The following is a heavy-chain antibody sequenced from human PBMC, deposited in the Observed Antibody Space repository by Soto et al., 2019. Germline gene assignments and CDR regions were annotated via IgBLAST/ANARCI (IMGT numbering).Heavy chain of an antibody. CDR2: IIPIFGTA. D-gene: IGHD3-10*01. V-gene: IGHV1-69*06. CDR1: GGTFSSYA. CDR3: AREVTSYYYGSGSYTYYFDY. J-gene: IGHJ4*02. Sequence: QVQLVQSGAEVKKPGSSVKVSCKASGGTFSSYAISWVRQAPGQGLEWMGGIIPIFGTANYAQKFQGRVTITADKSTSTAYMELSSLRSEDTAVYYCAREVTSYYYGSGSYTYYFDYWGQGTLVTVSS.